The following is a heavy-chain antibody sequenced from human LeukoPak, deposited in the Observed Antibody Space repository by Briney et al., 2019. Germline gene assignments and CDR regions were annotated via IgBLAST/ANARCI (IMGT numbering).Heavy chain of an antibody. Sequence: GGSLRLSCAASGFTFSSFEVNWVRQAPGKGLEWISHISHTFDIKYADSVKCRVTISRDNAKNSQYLQMNSLRAQDTGIYYCARSSGSYRPFDSWGQGTLVIVSS. V-gene: IGHV3-48*03. J-gene: IGHJ4*02. CDR1: GFTFSSFE. CDR2: ISHTFDI. D-gene: IGHD3-22*01. CDR3: ARSSGSYRPFDS.